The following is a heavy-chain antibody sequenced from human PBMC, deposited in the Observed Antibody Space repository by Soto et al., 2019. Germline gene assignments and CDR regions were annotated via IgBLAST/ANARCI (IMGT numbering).Heavy chain of an antibody. CDR3: ARDLSGGGLDY. D-gene: IGHD3-10*01. Sequence: EVQLVESGGGLVQPGGSLRLSCAASGFTFTSYVMHWVRQAPGKGLEYVSAISGHGERKHYADSVKGRFIISRDNSKNTLYLQMGNLRTEDMAVYYCARDLSGGGLDYWGQGTLVPVSS. CDR2: ISGHGERK. V-gene: IGHV3-64*07. CDR1: GFTFTSYV. J-gene: IGHJ4*02.